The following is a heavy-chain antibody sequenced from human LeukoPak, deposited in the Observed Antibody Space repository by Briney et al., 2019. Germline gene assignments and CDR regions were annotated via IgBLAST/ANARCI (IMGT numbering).Heavy chain of an antibody. CDR2: ISGYNGNT. Sequence: GASVKVSCKASGYTFTTYGINWVRQAPGQGLEWMGWISGYNGNTNYAQKLQGRVTMTTDTSTSTAYMELRSLTSDDTAVYYCAKGRVIYYDTTGYRPDDSFDIWGQGTMVTVSS. V-gene: IGHV1-18*01. D-gene: IGHD3-22*01. CDR1: GYTFTTYG. CDR3: AKGRVIYYDTTGYRPDDSFDI. J-gene: IGHJ3*02.